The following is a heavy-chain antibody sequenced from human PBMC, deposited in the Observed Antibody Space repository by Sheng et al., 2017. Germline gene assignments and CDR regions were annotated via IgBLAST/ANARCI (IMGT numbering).Heavy chain of an antibody. D-gene: IGHD3-9*01. CDR3: ARDDWFSSGHADF. J-gene: IGHJ4*02. Sequence: VQSGGRLGPAGGVPXDSPVQPLDSASVATTWPGSATLQGRGLEWISVIYSGGGTYYADSVKGRFTISRDDSLNTLFLQMNNVRVDDTAVYYCARDDWFSSGHADFWGQGT. V-gene: IGHV3-66*01. CDR2: IYSGGGT. CDR1: DSASVATT.